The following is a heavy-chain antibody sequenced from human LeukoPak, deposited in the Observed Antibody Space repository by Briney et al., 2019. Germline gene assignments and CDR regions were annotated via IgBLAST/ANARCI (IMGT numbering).Heavy chain of an antibody. Sequence: GSLTLSCAASGFTFSSYERNWVRRAPGKGLEWFSYISSSGSTSYYEYSVKGRFTIARDNAKNSLYLKMHSLRAEDTAVYYCARYSSSWYDSFDMWGQGTMVTVSS. V-gene: IGHV3-48*03. CDR1: GFTFSSYE. CDR2: ISSSGSTS. D-gene: IGHD6-13*01. CDR3: ARYSSSWYDSFDM. J-gene: IGHJ3*02.